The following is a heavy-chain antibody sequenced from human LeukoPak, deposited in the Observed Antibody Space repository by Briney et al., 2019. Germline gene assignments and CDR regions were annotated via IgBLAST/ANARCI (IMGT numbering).Heavy chain of an antibody. D-gene: IGHD3-22*01. V-gene: IGHV3-33*01. Sequence: GRSLRLSCAASGFTFSSYGMHWVRQAPGKGLEWVAVIWYDGSNKYYADSVKGRFTISRDNSKNTLYLQMDSLRAEDTAVYYCARKRRSGYWGDYWGQGTLVTVSS. CDR3: ARKRRSGYWGDY. CDR1: GFTFSSYG. CDR2: IWYDGSNK. J-gene: IGHJ4*02.